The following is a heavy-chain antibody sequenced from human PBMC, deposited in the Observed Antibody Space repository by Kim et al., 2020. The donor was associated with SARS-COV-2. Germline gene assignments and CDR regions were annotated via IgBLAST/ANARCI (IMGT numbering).Heavy chain of an antibody. J-gene: IGHJ4*02. Sequence: GGSLRLSCAASGFTVSSNCMSWVRQAPGKGLEWISDIYSGGNTYYADSVEGRFTISRDNSTNTLYLQMNNLMAEDTTVFYYAASDPRWAFVHWGQETLFT. CDR2: IYSGGNT. V-gene: IGHV3-53*01. CDR3: AASDPRWAFVH. D-gene: IGHD1-26*01. CDR1: GFTVSSNC.